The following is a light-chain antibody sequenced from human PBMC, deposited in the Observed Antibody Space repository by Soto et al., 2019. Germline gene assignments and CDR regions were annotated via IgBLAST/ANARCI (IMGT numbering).Light chain of an antibody. V-gene: IGLV1-44*01. CDR1: TSNIGSNT. J-gene: IGLJ1*01. CDR3: ATWADGLSSYV. Sequence: QSVLSQPPSASGTPGQRVTISCSGSTSNIGSNTVSWYQQLPQRAPKLLIFSNDQRPLGVPDRFSGSKSGTSASLAISGLQSEDEAEYFCATWADGLSSYVFGTGTKLTVL. CDR2: SND.